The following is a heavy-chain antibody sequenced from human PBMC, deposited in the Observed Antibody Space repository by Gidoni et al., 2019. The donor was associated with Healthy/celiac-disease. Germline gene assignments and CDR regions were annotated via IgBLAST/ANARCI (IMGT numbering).Heavy chain of an antibody. CDR1: GYTFTSYG. D-gene: IGHD6-13*01. CDR3: ARVSSSSWYGLPYYYMDV. J-gene: IGHJ6*03. V-gene: IGHV1-18*01. Sequence: VQLVQSGAEVKKPGASVKVSFKVSGYTFTSYGISWVRQAPGQGLEWMGWISAYNGNRNYAQKLQGRVTMTTDTSASTAYMGLRSLRSDDTAVYYCARVSSSSWYGLPYYYMDVWGKGTTVTVSS. CDR2: ISAYNGNR.